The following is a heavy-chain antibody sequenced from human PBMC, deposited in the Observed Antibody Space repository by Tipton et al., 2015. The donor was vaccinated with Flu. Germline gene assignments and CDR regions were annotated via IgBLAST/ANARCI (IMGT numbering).Heavy chain of an antibody. D-gene: IGHD4-11*01. J-gene: IGHJ5*01. CDR1: GGSISSYY. CDR3: ARRDFSNYVSEPKNWFDS. CDR2: IHRSGST. V-gene: IGHV4-4*07. Sequence: TLSLTCTVSGGSISSYYWSWIRQPAGKGLEWIATIHRSGSTKYNPSLKSRVTISVDTSKSQFSLEMRSVTAADMAVYYCARRDFSNYVSEPKNWFDSWGQGTLVTVSS.